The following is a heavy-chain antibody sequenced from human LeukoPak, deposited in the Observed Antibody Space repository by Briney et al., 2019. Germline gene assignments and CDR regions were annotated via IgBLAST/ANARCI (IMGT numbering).Heavy chain of an antibody. Sequence: GGSLRLSCAASGFTFNSYEMNWVRQAPGKGLEWVSYISSSGSTIYYADSVKGRFTISRDNAKNSLYLQMNSLRAEDTAVYYCARDLHMGEVGIFAFDYWGQGTLVTVSS. CDR1: GFTFNSYE. J-gene: IGHJ4*02. CDR2: ISSSGSTI. V-gene: IGHV3-48*03. D-gene: IGHD3-3*02. CDR3: ARDLHMGEVGIFAFDY.